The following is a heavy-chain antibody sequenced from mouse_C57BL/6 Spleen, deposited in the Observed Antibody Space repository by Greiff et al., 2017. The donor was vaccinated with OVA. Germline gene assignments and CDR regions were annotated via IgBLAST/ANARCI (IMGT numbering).Heavy chain of an antibody. CDR2: IYPGSGST. D-gene: IGHD1-1*01. J-gene: IGHJ1*03. CDR3: ARSGHYYGSRGGNWYFDV. Sequence: QVQLQQPGAELVKPGASVKMSCKASGYTFTSYWITWVKQRPGQGLEWIGDIYPGSGSTNYNEKFKSKATLTVDTSSSTAYMQLSSLTSEDSAVYYCARSGHYYGSRGGNWYFDVWGTGTTVTVSS. V-gene: IGHV1-55*01. CDR1: GYTFTSYW.